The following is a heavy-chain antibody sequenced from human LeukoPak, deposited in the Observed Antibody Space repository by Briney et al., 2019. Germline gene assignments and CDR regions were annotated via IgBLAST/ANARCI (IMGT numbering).Heavy chain of an antibody. J-gene: IGHJ4*02. Sequence: KSSETLSLTCAVSGGSISSGGYSWSWIRQPPGKGLEWIGYIYHSGSTYYNPSLKSRVTISVDRSKNQFPLKLSSVTAADTAVYYCARGEGSLFDYWGQGTLVTVSS. D-gene: IGHD2-21*01. V-gene: IGHV4-30-2*01. CDR3: ARGEGSLFDY. CDR1: GGSISSGGYS. CDR2: IYHSGST.